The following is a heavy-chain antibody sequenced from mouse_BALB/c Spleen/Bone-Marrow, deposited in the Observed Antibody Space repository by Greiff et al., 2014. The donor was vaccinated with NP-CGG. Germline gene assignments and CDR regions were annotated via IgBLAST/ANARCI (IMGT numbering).Heavy chain of an antibody. CDR1: GDSITSGY. D-gene: IGHD2-3*01. J-gene: IGHJ3*01. V-gene: IGHV3-8*02. CDR3: ARLGGYYAWFAY. CDR2: ISYSDNT. Sequence: VHVKQSGPSLVKPSQTLSLTCSVTGDSITSGYWNWIRKFPGNKLEFMGYISYSDNTYFNPSLKSRISITRDTSKNQYYLQLNSVTTEDTATYYCARLGGYYAWFAYWGQGTLVTVSA.